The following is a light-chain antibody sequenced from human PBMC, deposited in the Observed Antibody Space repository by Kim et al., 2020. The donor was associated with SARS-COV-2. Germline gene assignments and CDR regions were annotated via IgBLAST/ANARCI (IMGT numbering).Light chain of an antibody. V-gene: IGKV1-12*01. CDR2: GSS. CDR3: QKTNTFPLT. J-gene: IGKJ4*02. Sequence: ASVGDRVTFSCRASQGIGRWLAWYQQRPGKAPQLLIYGSSSLQSGIPSRFSGNGSETDFSLSISSLQPEDLATYYCQKTNTFPLTFGGGTKVDIK. CDR1: QGIGRW.